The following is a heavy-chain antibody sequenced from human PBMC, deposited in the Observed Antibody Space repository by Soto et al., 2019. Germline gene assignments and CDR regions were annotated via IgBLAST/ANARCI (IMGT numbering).Heavy chain of an antibody. V-gene: IGHV1-69*01. J-gene: IGHJ4*02. Sequence: QVQLVQSGAEVKKPGSSVKVSCKASGGTFSSYAISWVRQAPGQGLEWMGGIIPIFGTANYAQKVQGRVTITADESTSTAYMELSSLRSEDTAVYYCSTGYSSGWITFNFDYWGQGTLVTVSS. D-gene: IGHD6-19*01. CDR2: IIPIFGTA. CDR1: GGTFSSYA. CDR3: STGYSSGWITFNFDY.